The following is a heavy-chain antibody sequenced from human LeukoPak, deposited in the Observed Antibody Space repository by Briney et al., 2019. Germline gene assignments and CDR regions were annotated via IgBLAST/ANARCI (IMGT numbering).Heavy chain of an antibody. D-gene: IGHD6-19*01. CDR1: GFTFDDYA. CDR2: ISWDSQTR. V-gene: IGHV3-9*01. CDR3: AKDTEQWLVHGYS. Sequence: GRSLRLSCVGSGFTFDDYALHWVRQAPGKGLEWVAGISWDSQTRDYAYSVRGRFTISRDNAKNSLYLQMESLTTDDTAFYYCAKDTEQWLVHGYSWGQGTRVTVSS. J-gene: IGHJ4*02.